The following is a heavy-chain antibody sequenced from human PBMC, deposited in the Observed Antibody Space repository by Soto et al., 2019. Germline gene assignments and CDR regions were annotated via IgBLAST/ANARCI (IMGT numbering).Heavy chain of an antibody. D-gene: IGHD3-9*01. Sequence: GGSLRLSCAASGFTVSSNYMSWVRQAPGKGLEWVSVMYSEGRTYYADSVKGRFTISRDNSKNTLYLQMNSPRAEDTAVYYCARDVYFDWSFDYWGQGTLVTVSS. J-gene: IGHJ4*02. CDR1: GFTVSSNY. CDR2: MYSEGRT. V-gene: IGHV3-53*01. CDR3: ARDVYFDWSFDY.